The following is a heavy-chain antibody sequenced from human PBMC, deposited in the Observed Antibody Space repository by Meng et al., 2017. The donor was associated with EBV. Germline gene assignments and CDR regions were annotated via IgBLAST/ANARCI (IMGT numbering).Heavy chain of an antibody. CDR3: ARPFPSIVSPRLDPFGD. CDR1: RDSISSFYY. J-gene: IGHJ4*02. D-gene: IGHD5/OR15-5a*01. Sequence: QLQLQESGPGQVKPSEXLLLTRPVSRDSISSFYYWAWLRQPPGRGLEWIGSAHYSGRTYYSPSLRSRVTVSIDTSKNQFSLRLTSVTAADTALYYCARPFPSIVSPRLDPFGDWGQGALVTVSS. V-gene: IGHV4-39*01. CDR2: AHYSGRT.